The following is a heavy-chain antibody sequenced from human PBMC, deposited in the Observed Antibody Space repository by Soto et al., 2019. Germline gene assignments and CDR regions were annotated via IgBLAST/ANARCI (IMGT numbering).Heavy chain of an antibody. CDR3: ARYIRGPTVYYFDL. Sequence: GGSLRLSCAASGFTFSSYAMTWVRQAPGKGLEWVSIVSYNGGDTYYADSVKGRFTISRDNSKDTVDLQMNGLRDEDTAVYYCARYIRGPTVYYFDLWGPGVLVTVSS. J-gene: IGHJ4*02. CDR1: GFTFSSYA. D-gene: IGHD1-1*01. CDR2: VSYNGGDT. V-gene: IGHV3-23*01.